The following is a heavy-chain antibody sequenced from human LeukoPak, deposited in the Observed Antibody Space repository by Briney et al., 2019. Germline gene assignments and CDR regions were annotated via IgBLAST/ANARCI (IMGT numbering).Heavy chain of an antibody. CDR3: ARGLYYDFWSGYLFDY. V-gene: IGHV3-30*03. CDR1: GFTFSSYG. CDR2: ISYDGSNK. D-gene: IGHD3-3*01. J-gene: IGHJ4*02. Sequence: PGGSLRLSCAASGFTFSSYGMHWVRQAPGKGLERVAVISYDGSNKYYADSVKGRFTISRDNSKNTLYLQMNSLRAEDTAVYYCARGLYYDFWSGYLFDYWGQGTLVTVSS.